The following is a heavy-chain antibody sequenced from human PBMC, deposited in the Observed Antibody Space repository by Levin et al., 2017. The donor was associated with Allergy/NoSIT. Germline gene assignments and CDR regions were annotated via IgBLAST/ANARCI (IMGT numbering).Heavy chain of an antibody. D-gene: IGHD4-17*01. CDR2: IYPGDSDT. J-gene: IGHJ5*02. Sequence: GESLKISCKGSGYSFTSYWIGWVRQMPGKGLEWMGIIYPGDSDTRYSPSFQGQVTISADKSISTAYLQWSSLKASDTAMYYCARHLTYGDYGPNWFDPWGQGTLVTVSS. CDR1: GYSFTSYW. V-gene: IGHV5-51*01. CDR3: ARHLTYGDYGPNWFDP.